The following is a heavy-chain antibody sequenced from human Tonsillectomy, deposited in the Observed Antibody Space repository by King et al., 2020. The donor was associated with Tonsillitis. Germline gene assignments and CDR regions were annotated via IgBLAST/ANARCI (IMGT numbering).Heavy chain of an antibody. J-gene: IGHJ4*02. CDR2: IKQDGSAK. D-gene: IGHD2-15*01. Sequence: VQLVESGGGLVQPGGSLRLSCAASGFTFSSYWMSWVRQAPGKGLEWMANIKQDGSAKYYVDSGKGRVTVCRDNTQNSLYLQMNSLRAEDTAVYYCARGDCDGGTCYSIFFDCWGQGTLVTVSS. CDR3: ARGDCDGGTCYSIFFDC. V-gene: IGHV3-7*04. CDR1: GFTFSSYW.